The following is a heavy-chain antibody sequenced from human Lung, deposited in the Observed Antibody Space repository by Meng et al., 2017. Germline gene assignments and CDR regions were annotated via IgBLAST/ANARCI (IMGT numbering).Heavy chain of an antibody. Sequence: QVQLVQSGDEVKKPGSSVKVSCKASGGTFSSSAISWVRQAPGQGLEWMGGIIPLFDTTHYAQNFQGRVSITADESTRTAYMELSSLRSEDTAVYYCARALGLTTMMTYWGQGTLVTVSS. D-gene: IGHD3-22*01. V-gene: IGHV1-69*01. CDR3: ARALGLTTMMTY. CDR1: GGTFSSSA. J-gene: IGHJ4*02. CDR2: IIPLFDTT.